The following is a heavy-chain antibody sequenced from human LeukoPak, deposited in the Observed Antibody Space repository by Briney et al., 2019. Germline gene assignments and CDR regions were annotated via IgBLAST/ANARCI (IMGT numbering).Heavy chain of an antibody. V-gene: IGHV3-48*03. CDR3: ARDFGQWQLNGGYYFDY. J-gene: IGHJ4*02. CDR2: ISSSGSTI. CDR1: GFTFSSYE. Sequence: PGGFLRLSCAASGFTFSSYEMNWVRQAPGKGLEWVSYISSSGSTIYYADSVKGRFTISRDNAKNSLYLQMNSLRAEDTAVYYCARDFGQWQLNGGYYFDYWGQGTLVTVSS. D-gene: IGHD1-26*01.